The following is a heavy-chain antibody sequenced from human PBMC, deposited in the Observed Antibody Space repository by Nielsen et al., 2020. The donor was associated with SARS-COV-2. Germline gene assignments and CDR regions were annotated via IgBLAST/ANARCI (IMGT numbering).Heavy chain of an antibody. CDR1: GFTFSNFA. D-gene: IGHD3-22*01. CDR3: ARVGDSSGAFDY. CDR2: ISSSGSTI. V-gene: IGHV3-48*03. J-gene: IGHJ4*02. Sequence: GESLKISCAASGFTFSNFAMNWVRQAPGKGLEWVSYISSSGSTIYYADSVKGRFTISRDNAKNSLYLQMNSLRAEDTAVYYCARVGDSSGAFDYWGQGTLVTVSS.